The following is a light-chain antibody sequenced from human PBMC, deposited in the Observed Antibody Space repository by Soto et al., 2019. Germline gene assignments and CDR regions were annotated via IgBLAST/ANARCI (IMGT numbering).Light chain of an antibody. V-gene: IGLV2-11*01. J-gene: IGLJ2*01. CDR2: DVS. CDR3: CSYAGRDTLYV. Sequence: QSALTQPRSVSGSPGQSVTISCTGTSSDVGGYNYVSWYQQHPGKAPKLMIYDVSKRPSGVPDRFSGSKSGNTASLTISGLQAEDEADDYCCSYAGRDTLYVFGGGTKLTVL. CDR1: SSDVGGYNY.